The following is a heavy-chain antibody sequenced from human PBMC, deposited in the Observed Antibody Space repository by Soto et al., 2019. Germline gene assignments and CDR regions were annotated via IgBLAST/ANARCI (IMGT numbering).Heavy chain of an antibody. J-gene: IGHJ4*02. D-gene: IGHD1-26*01. CDR3: AREGIVGAAHFDY. CDR2: IYYSGST. CDR1: GGSISSYY. V-gene: IGHV4-59*01. Sequence: SETLSLTCTVSGGSISSYYWSWIRQPPGKGLEWIGYIYYSGSTNYNPSLKSRVTISVDTSKNQLSLKLSSVTAADTAVYYCAREGIVGAAHFDYWGQGTLVTVSS.